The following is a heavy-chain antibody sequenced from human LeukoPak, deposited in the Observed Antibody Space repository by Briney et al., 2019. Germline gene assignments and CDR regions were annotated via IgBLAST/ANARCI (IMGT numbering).Heavy chain of an antibody. Sequence: GGSLRLSCAASGFTFSRSAMTWVRQTPGKGLDWVSSISSSGNTYYADPVKGRFTISRDNSKNMLYLQMNSLRAEDTAVYYCVKGRTSEDGLDFWGQGTLVTVSS. CDR1: GFTFSRSA. J-gene: IGHJ4*02. V-gene: IGHV3-23*01. CDR3: VKGRTSEDGLDF. D-gene: IGHD5-24*01. CDR2: ISSSGNT.